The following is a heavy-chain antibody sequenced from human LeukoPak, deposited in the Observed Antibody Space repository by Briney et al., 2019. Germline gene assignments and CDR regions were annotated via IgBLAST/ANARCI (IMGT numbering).Heavy chain of an antibody. D-gene: IGHD6-13*01. V-gene: IGHV3-23*01. CDR1: GFTSSNFA. J-gene: IGHJ6*02. CDR2: VIGSGGRT. CDR3: AKMTGMAPANYGMDV. Sequence: GGSLRLSCAASGFTSSNFAMSWVRQAPGKGLEWVSAVIGSGGRTYYADSVKGRFTISRDNSQNTLSLQMNSLRGEDTAVYYCAKMTGMAPANYGMDVWGQGTTVTVSS.